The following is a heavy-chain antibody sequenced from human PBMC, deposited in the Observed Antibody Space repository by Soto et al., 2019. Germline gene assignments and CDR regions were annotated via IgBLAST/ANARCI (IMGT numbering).Heavy chain of an antibody. J-gene: IGHJ4*02. CDR1: GASISDYY. CDR3: ASGEVQDGYTFFDY. D-gene: IGHD5-12*01. Sequence: TLSLTCTVSGASISDYYCTWIRQPPGKGLEWIGYIYYSASTNYNPSLKSGVTISVDTSKNQFSLKLSSVTAADTAVYYCASGEVQDGYTFFDYWGQGALVTVSS. CDR2: IYYSAST. V-gene: IGHV4-59*01.